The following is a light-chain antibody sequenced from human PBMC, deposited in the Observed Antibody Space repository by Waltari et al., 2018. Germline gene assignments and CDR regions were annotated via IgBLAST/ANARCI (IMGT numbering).Light chain of an antibody. V-gene: IGLV5-45*01. J-gene: IGLJ2*01. Sequence: QAVLTQPASLSASPGASASLTCTLRRGINVGTYRIYWYQHKPGSPPQYLLRYKSDSDKQQGSGVPSRFSGSKDASANAGILLISGLQSEDEADYYCMIWHSSAVVFGGGTKLTVL. CDR2: YKSDSDK. CDR1: RGINVGTYR. CDR3: MIWHSSAVV.